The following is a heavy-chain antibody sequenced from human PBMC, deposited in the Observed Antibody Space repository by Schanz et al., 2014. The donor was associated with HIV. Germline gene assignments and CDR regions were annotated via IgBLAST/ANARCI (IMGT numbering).Heavy chain of an antibody. D-gene: IGHD6-19*01. CDR3: ARGRSGRGALFVGMDV. CDR1: GFTFSSYG. J-gene: IGHJ6*02. Sequence: EVQLVESGGGLVQPGGSLRLSCAASGFTFSSYGMNWVRQAPGKGLEWVSGISWSSNNIGYVDSVKGRFTISRDTAKNSLFLQMNSLRAEDTALYYCARGRSGRGALFVGMDVWGQGTTVTVSS. CDR2: ISWSSNNI. V-gene: IGHV3-9*01.